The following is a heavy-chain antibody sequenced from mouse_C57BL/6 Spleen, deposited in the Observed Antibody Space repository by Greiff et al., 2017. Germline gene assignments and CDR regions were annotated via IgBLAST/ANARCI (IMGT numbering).Heavy chain of an antibody. D-gene: IGHD1-1*01. V-gene: IGHV1-72*01. CDR3: ARSGITTVVATNAMDY. Sequence: QVQLQQPGAELVKPGASVKLSCKASGYTFTSYWMHWVKQRPGRGLEWIGRIDPNSGGTKYNEKFKSKATLTVDKPSSTAYMQLSSLTSEDSAVYYCARSGITTVVATNAMDYWGQGTSVTVSS. CDR1: GYTFTSYW. J-gene: IGHJ4*01. CDR2: IDPNSGGT.